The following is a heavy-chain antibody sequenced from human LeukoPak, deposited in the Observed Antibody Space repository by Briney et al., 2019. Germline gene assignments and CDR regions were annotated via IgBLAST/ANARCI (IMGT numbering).Heavy chain of an antibody. CDR3: ARTYYYDSSGYPQIY. CDR1: GFTFSSYA. D-gene: IGHD3-22*01. V-gene: IGHV3-23*01. J-gene: IGHJ4*02. CDR2: ISGSGGST. Sequence: GGSLRLSCAASGFTFSSYAMSWVRQAPGKGLEWVSAISGSGGSTYYADSVKGRFTISRDNSKNTLYLQMNSLRAEDTAVYYCARTYYYDSSGYPQIYWGQGTLVTVSS.